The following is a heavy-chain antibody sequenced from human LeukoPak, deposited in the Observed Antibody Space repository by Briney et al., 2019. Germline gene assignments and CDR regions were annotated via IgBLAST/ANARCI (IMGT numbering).Heavy chain of an antibody. V-gene: IGHV4-59*11. D-gene: IGHD7-27*01. J-gene: IGHJ3*02. CDR3: ATIVWGGASFGI. CDR2: MFYDGRT. Sequence: SETLSLTCQVSGVAMSSHYWSWIRQTPGRGLEGIGYMFYDGRTNSNPTLKSRVTLSVDTSQNQFSLRLISVTAEDTAIYYCATIVWGGASFGIWGPGIMVIVSS. CDR1: GVAMSSHY.